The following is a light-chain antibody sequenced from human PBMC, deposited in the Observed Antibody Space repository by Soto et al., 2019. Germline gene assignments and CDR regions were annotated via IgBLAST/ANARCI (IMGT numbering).Light chain of an antibody. CDR1: QSISYY. Sequence: DIQMTPSPSSLSASVGDRVTITCRASQSISYYLNWYQQRPEKAPNLLIYAASGLQGGVPSRFSGRGSGTDFTLTISSLQPEDFATYYCQQCYNTLTFGGGTRVEIK. J-gene: IGKJ4*01. CDR2: AAS. V-gene: IGKV1-39*01. CDR3: QQCYNTLT.